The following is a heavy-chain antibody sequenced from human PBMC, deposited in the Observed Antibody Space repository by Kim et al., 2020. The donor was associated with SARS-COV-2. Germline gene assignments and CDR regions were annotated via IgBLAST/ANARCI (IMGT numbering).Heavy chain of an antibody. V-gene: IGHV1-2*06. J-gene: IGHJ5*02. CDR2: INPNSGGT. D-gene: IGHD2-8*01. CDR1: GYTFTGYY. CDR3: ARGPVLMENWFDP. Sequence: ASVKVSCKASGYTFTGYYMHWVRQAPGQGLEWMGRINPNSGGTNYAQKFQGRVTMTRDTSISTAYMELSRLRSDDTAVYYCARGPVLMENWFDPWGQGTLVTVSS.